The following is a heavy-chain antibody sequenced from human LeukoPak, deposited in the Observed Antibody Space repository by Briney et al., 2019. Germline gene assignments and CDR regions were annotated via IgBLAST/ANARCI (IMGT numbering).Heavy chain of an antibody. V-gene: IGHV3-74*01. CDR2: IKSDGSRT. CDR1: GFTLSSYW. J-gene: IGHJ4*02. Sequence: AGGSLRLSSEASGFTLSSYWMHWVRQAPGKGLVWVSRIKSDGSRTTYADSVKGRFTISRDNAKNTLYLQMVSLRAEDTAVYYCARDPDLSGYSFFDYWGQGTLVTVSS. D-gene: IGHD3-22*01. CDR3: ARDPDLSGYSFFDY.